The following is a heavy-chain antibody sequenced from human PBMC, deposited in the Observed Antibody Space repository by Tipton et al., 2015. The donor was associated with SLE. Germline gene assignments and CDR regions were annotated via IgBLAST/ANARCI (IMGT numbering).Heavy chain of an antibody. Sequence: SLRLSCATSGFTFSTYSMNWVRQSPGKGLHWVSSIGSRLNYIYYADSVKGRFTISRDNAKNSLYLQMNSLRAEDTAVYYCARRGDYSSSWYVGYYYYGMDVWGQGTTVTVSS. D-gene: IGHD6-13*01. CDR2: IGSRLNYI. V-gene: IGHV3-21*01. J-gene: IGHJ6*02. CDR3: ARRGDYSSSWYVGYYYYGMDV. CDR1: GFTFSTYS.